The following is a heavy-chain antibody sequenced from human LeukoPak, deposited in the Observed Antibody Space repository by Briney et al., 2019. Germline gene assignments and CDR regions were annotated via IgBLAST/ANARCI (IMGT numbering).Heavy chain of an antibody. CDR2: IIPIFGIA. CDR1: GGTFSSYA. J-gene: IGHJ6*02. V-gene: IGHV1-69*04. Sequence: GASVKVSCMASGGTFSSYAISWVRPAPGQGLEWVGRIIPIFGIANYAQKFQGRVTITADKSTSTAYIELSTQRSEDTAGYYCAKGDWSGGSCYPGMDVWGQGTTVTVSS. D-gene: IGHD2-15*01. CDR3: AKGDWSGGSCYPGMDV.